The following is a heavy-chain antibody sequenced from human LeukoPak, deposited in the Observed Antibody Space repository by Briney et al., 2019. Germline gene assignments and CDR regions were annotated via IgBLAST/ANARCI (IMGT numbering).Heavy chain of an antibody. CDR3: ARDQRYCSSSSCPWEPFDY. CDR1: GFTFSSYW. V-gene: IGHV3-7*05. Sequence: GGSLRLSCAASGFTFSSYWMSWVRQAPGQGLEWVANIKQDGSEKYYVDSVKGRFTISRDNAKNSLYLQMNSLRAEDTAVYYCARDQRYCSSSSCPWEPFDYWGQGTLVTVSS. D-gene: IGHD2-2*01. J-gene: IGHJ4*02. CDR2: IKQDGSEK.